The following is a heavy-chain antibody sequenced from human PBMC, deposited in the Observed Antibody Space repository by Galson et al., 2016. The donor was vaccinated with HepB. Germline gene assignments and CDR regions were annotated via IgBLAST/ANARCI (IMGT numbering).Heavy chain of an antibody. CDR3: AAYGASIAATGTGDWYGMDV. Sequence: SVKVSCKASGYAFTNYHMHWVRQAPGQGLEWMGIINPSGGSATYAQKFQGRVTMTRDTSTSTVYMELSSLRSEDTAVYYCAAYGASIAATGTGDWYGMDVWGQGTTVTVSS. CDR2: INPSGGSA. CDR1: GYAFTNYH. D-gene: IGHD6-13*01. J-gene: IGHJ6*02. V-gene: IGHV1-46*01.